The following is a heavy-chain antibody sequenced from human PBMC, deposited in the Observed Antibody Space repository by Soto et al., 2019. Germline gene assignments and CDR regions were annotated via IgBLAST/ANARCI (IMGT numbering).Heavy chain of an antibody. D-gene: IGHD6-19*01. CDR1: GFTFSSYA. J-gene: IGHJ4*02. CDR2: IGTTGDA. V-gene: IGHV3-13*01. CDR3: AGGRSGWYAEFDF. Sequence: EVQLVESGGGLVQPGGSLRLSFAASGFTFSSYAMHWVRQTAGKGLEWVAAIGTTGDAYYPGSATGRFTISRENAKNSLYLQMNNLRVGDTAVYFCAGGRSGWYAEFDFWGQGTQVTVSS.